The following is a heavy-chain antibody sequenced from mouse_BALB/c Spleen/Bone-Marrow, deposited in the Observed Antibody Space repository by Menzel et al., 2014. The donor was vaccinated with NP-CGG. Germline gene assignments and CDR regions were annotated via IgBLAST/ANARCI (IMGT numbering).Heavy chain of an antibody. J-gene: IGHJ4*01. Sequence: VQLQQSGAELVKPGTSVKLSCKTSGYTFTSYWMHWVKQRPGQGLEWVGEIIPSNGRSNYSEKFKNKATLTVDKSSSTAYMQLSSLTSEDSAVYFCARTYGDSPYFYAMDYWGQGTSVTVSS. CDR2: IIPSNGRS. V-gene: IGHV1S81*02. D-gene: IGHD2-13*01. CDR1: GYTFTSYW. CDR3: ARTYGDSPYFYAMDY.